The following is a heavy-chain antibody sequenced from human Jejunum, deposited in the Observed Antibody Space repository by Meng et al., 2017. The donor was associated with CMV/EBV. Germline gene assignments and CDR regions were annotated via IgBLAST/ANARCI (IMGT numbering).Heavy chain of an antibody. CDR2: ISTDGRST. CDR1: GFTFSSYW. J-gene: IGHJ6*02. CDR3: VMTTNYYYYGMDV. D-gene: IGHD4-11*01. V-gene: IGHV3-74*01. Sequence: SGFTFSSYWMHWVRQAPGKGPVWVSRISTDGRSTTYADSVNGRFTISRDNAKNTLYLQMNSLRAEDTAVYYCVMTTNYYYYGMDVWGQGTTVTVSS.